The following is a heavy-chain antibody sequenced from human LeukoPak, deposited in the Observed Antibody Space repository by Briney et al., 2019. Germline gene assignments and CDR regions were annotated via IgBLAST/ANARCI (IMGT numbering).Heavy chain of an antibody. CDR2: IKQDGSEE. V-gene: IGHV3-7*05. J-gene: IGHJ3*01. D-gene: IGHD3-10*01. CDR1: GFTFSNYW. Sequence: PGGSLRLSCAASGFTFSNYWMSWVRQAPGKGLEGVANIKQDGSEEYYVDSVKGRFTISRDSAKTSLYLQMNSLRAEDTAVYYCARDRGFPYKLAFDVWGQGTMVTVSS. CDR3: ARDRGFPYKLAFDV.